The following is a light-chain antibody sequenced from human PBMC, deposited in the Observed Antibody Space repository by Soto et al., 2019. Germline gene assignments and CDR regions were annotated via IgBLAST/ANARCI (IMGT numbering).Light chain of an antibody. V-gene: IGKV3-15*01. CDR1: QSVTSN. CDR2: GAS. Sequence: EIVMTQSPATLSVSPGERATLSCRASQSVTSNLAWYQQKPGQAPRLLIYGASTRATGVPARFTGSGSGTEFTITISSLQSEDFAVYYCQQYNNWPYTFGLGTKLDIK. CDR3: QQYNNWPYT. J-gene: IGKJ2*01.